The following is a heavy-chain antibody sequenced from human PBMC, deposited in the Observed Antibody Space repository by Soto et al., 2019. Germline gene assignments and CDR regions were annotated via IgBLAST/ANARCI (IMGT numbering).Heavy chain of an antibody. J-gene: IGHJ4*02. Sequence: ASVKVSCKASGGTFSSYTISWVRQAPGQGLEWMGRIIPILGIANYAQKFQGRVTITADKSTSTAYMELSSLRSEDTAVYYCAVPGGYNGNFDYWGQGTLVTVSS. CDR3: AVPGGYNGNFDY. D-gene: IGHD1-20*01. CDR1: GGTFSSYT. CDR2: IIPILGIA. V-gene: IGHV1-69*02.